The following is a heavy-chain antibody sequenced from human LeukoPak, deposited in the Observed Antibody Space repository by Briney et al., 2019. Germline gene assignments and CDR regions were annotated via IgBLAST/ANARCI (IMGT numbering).Heavy chain of an antibody. CDR3: ARRVRVVINYYYYYYMDV. CDR2: INHSGST. CDR1: GGSFSGYY. J-gene: IGHJ6*03. Sequence: PSETLSLTCAVYGGSFSGYYWSWIRQPPGKGLEWIGEINHSGSTNYNPSLKSRVTISVDTSKNQFSLKLSSVTAADTAVYYCARRVRVVINYYYYYYMDVWGKGTTVTISS. D-gene: IGHD3-10*01. V-gene: IGHV4-34*01.